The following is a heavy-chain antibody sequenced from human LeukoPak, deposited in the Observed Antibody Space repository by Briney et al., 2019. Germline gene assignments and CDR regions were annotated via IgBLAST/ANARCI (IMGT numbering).Heavy chain of an antibody. CDR1: GFTFSSYS. D-gene: IGHD5-18*01. CDR2: ISSSSSYI. V-gene: IGHV3-21*01. CDR3: ARGPVDTAMAPHY. Sequence: GGSLRLSCAASGFTFSSYSMNWVRQAPGKGLEWVSSISSSSSYIYYADSVKGRFTISRDNAKNSLYLQMNSLRAEDTAVYYCARGPVDTAMAPHYWGQGTLVTVSS. J-gene: IGHJ4*02.